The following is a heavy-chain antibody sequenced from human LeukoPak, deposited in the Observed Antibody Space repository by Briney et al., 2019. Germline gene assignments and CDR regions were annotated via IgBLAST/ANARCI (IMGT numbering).Heavy chain of an antibody. CDR2: IIPIFGTA. D-gene: IGHD3-10*01. CDR3: ARDWFYFDY. V-gene: IGHV1-69*05. CDR1: GGTFSSYA. J-gene: IGHJ4*02. Sequence: SVKVSCKASGGTFSSYAISWVRQAPGQGLEWMGRIIPIFGTANYAQKFQGRVTMTTDTSTSTAYMELRSLRSDDTAVYYCARDWFYFDYWGQGTLVTVSS.